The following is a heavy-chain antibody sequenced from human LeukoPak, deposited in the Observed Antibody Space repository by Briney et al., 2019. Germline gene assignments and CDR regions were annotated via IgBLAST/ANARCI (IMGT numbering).Heavy chain of an antibody. CDR1: GFTFSNYW. CDR3: AREILAPGKTHDY. CDR2: INDDGSAT. J-gene: IGHJ4*02. Sequence: LGGSLRLSCAASGFTFSNYWMHWVRQVPGKGLVWVSRINDDGSATFYADSVKGRFTISRDNAKNTLFLQMSSLRAEDTAVYFCAREILAPGKTHDYWGQGTLVTVSS. V-gene: IGHV3-74*01.